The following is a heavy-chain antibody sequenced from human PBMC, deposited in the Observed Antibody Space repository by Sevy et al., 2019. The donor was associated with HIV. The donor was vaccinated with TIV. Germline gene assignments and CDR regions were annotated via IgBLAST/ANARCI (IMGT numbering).Heavy chain of an antibody. CDR3: ARGRDYYGSGSYYNPYDAYYYYGMDV. D-gene: IGHD3-10*01. J-gene: IGHJ6*02. CDR1: GGTFSSYA. CDR2: IIPIFGTA. V-gene: IGHV1-69*13. Sequence: ASVKVSCKASGGTFSSYAISWVRQAPGQGLEWMGGIIPIFGTANYAQKFQGRVTITADESTSTAYMELGSLRSEDTAVYYCARGRDYYGSGSYYNPYDAYYYYGMDVWGQGTTVTVSS.